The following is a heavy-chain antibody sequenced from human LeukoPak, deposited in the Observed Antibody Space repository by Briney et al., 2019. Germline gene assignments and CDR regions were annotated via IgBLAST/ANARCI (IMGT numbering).Heavy chain of an antibody. Sequence: GGSLRLSCAASGLTFSNYWMTWVRQAPGKGLEWVANIKQDGSEKYCLDSVKGRFTISRDNAKNSLCLQMNSLRAEDTAVYYCARGYTSDYWGQGTLVTVSS. V-gene: IGHV3-7*04. J-gene: IGHJ4*02. CDR1: GLTFSNYW. CDR3: ARGYTSDY. CDR2: IKQDGSEK. D-gene: IGHD6-13*01.